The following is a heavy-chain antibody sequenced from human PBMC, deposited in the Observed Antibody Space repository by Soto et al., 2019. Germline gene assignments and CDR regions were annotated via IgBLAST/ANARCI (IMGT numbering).Heavy chain of an antibody. CDR1: GFSFSSYW. J-gene: IGHJ2*01. CDR2: IKTDGSII. CDR3: ARVVKGAWYCEL. Sequence: EVQLVESGGGLVQPGGSLRLSCAASGFSFSSYWMHWVSQAPGKGLVWVSRIKTDGSIITYADSVKGRFTISRDNAKNTLYLQMNTLRAEDTAGYYCARVVKGAWYCELWGRCTLVTVSS. D-gene: IGHD2-15*01. V-gene: IGHV3-74*01.